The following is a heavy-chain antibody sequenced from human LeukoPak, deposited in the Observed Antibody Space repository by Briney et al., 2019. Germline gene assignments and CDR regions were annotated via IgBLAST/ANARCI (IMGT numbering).Heavy chain of an antibody. J-gene: IGHJ6*03. V-gene: IGHV3-30*04. Sequence: GGSLRLSCAASGFTFSSYAMHWVRQAPGKGLEWVALISYDGSNIFYADSVRGRFTISRDNSKYTVYLQMNSLRAEDTAVYYCARGYTFLYYMDVWGKGTTVTVSS. CDR1: GFTFSSYA. CDR3: ARGYTFLYYMDV. CDR2: ISYDGSNI. D-gene: IGHD6-13*01.